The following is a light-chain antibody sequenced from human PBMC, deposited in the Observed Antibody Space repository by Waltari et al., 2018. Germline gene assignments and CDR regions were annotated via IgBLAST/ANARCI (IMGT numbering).Light chain of an antibody. J-gene: IGKJ2*01. CDR3: QQSYSTPLYT. V-gene: IGKV1-39*01. Sequence: DIQMTQSPSSLSASVGDRVHITCRASQSISSYLNWYQQKPGKAPKLLIYAASSLQSGVPSRFSGSGSGTDFTLTISSLQPEDFATYYCQQSYSTPLYTFGQGTKLEIK. CDR1: QSISSY. CDR2: AAS.